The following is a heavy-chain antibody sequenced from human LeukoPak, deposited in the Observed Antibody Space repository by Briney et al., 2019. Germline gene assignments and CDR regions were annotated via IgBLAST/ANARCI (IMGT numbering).Heavy chain of an antibody. V-gene: IGHV3-43*02. J-gene: IGHJ3*02. CDR3: AKVPTFYDVLTGDTFDI. CDR1: GFPFHNYG. Sequence: PGGSLRLSCAASGFPFHNYGMHWVRQGPGKGLEWVSFISGDGINIHYADSVKGRFTISRDNSKKSLFLQMNSLRGEDTALYYCAKVPTFYDVLTGDTFDIWGQGQWSPSLQ. CDR2: ISGDGINI. D-gene: IGHD3-9*01.